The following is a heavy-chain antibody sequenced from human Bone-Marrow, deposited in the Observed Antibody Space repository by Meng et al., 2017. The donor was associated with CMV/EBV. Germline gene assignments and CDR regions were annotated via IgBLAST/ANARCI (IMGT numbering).Heavy chain of an antibody. CDR1: GFTFSTYA. D-gene: IGHD1-26*01. Sequence: GGSLRLSCAASGFTFSTYAMSWVRQAPGKGLEWVANIKQDGSEKYYVDSVKGRFTISRDNAKNSLYLQMNSLRAEDTAVYYCARGWELLFPHFDYWGQGTLVTVSS. J-gene: IGHJ4*02. CDR2: IKQDGSEK. V-gene: IGHV3-7*01. CDR3: ARGWELLFPHFDY.